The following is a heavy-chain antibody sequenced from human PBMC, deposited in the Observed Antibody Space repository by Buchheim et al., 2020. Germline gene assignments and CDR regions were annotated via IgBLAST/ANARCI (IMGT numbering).Heavy chain of an antibody. CDR3: ARGLGSGNTDS. V-gene: IGHV1-46*01. CDR1: GYTFTSYY. J-gene: IGHJ5*01. CDR2: INPSAGST. Sequence: QVQLVQSGAEVKKPGASVKVSCKASGYTFTSYYIHWVRQAPGQGLEWMAMINPSAGSTSSAQRFQGRVTLTRDTSTSTVYMELSSLRSEDTAVYYCARGLGSGNTDSWGQGTL. D-gene: IGHD3-3*01.